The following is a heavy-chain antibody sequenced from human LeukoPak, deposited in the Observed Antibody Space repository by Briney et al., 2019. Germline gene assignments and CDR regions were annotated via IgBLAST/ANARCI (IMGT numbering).Heavy chain of an antibody. V-gene: IGHV4-34*01. Sequence: SETLSLTCAVYGGSFSGYYWSWIRQPPGKGLEWIGSLYYSGSTYYNPSLKSRVTISVDTSKNQLSLKLSSVTAADTAVYYCARHGERGYSYGHDYWGQGTLVTVSS. J-gene: IGHJ4*02. CDR3: ARHGERGYSYGHDY. D-gene: IGHD5-18*01. CDR1: GGSFSGYY. CDR2: LYYSGST.